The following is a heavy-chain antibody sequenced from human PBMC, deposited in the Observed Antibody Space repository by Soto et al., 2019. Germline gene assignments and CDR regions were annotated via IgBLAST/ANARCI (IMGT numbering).Heavy chain of an antibody. Sequence: SETLSLTCAVSGGSFTSNNWWTWVRQPPGQGLEWIGEIYRAGSTNYNPSLKSRVTISLDKSENQFSLKVTSLTAADTAVYYCASRDPGTSVDYWGQGTLVTV. V-gene: IGHV4-4*02. CDR2: IYRAGST. CDR1: GGSFTSNNW. D-gene: IGHD1-7*01. J-gene: IGHJ4*02. CDR3: ASRDPGTSVDY.